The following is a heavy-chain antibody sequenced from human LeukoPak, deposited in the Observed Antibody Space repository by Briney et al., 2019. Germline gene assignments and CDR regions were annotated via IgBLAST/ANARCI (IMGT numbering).Heavy chain of an antibody. CDR2: IRSKANSYAT. J-gene: IGHJ6*03. V-gene: IGHV3-73*01. Sequence: GGSLTLSCAASGFTFSGSAMHWVRQASGKGLEWVGRIRSKANSYATAYAASVKGRFTISRDDSKNTAYLQMNSLRAEDTAVYYCARVGPWGGYYYYYYMDVWGKGTTVTVSS. CDR1: GFTFSGSA. D-gene: IGHD3-16*01. CDR3: ARVGPWGGYYYYYYMDV.